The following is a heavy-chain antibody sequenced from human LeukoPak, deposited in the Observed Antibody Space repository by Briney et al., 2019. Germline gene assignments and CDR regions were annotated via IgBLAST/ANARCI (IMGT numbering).Heavy chain of an antibody. D-gene: IGHD6-19*01. CDR1: GGSISRYY. J-gene: IGHJ4*02. CDR2: IYYSGTT. Sequence: PSETLSLTCTISGGSISRYYWSWIRQPPGKGLEWIGYIYYSGTTNYNPSLKSRVTISVDTSKNQFSLRLSSVTAADTAVYYCARQDNSGWWYCDYWGQGTLVTVSS. CDR3: ARQDNSGWWYCDY. V-gene: IGHV4-59*08.